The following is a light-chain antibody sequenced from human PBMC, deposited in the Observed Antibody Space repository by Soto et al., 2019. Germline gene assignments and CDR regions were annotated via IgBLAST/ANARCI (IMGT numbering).Light chain of an antibody. CDR2: EAS. Sequence: QSVLTQPASVSGSPGQSITISCTGTSSDVGSYNLVSWYQQHPGKVPKIMIYEASKRPSGAPNRFSGSKSGNTASLTISGLQAEDEADYYCCSNAGSSTWVFGTGTKLTVL. CDR1: SSDVGSYNL. CDR3: CSNAGSSTWV. J-gene: IGLJ1*01. V-gene: IGLV2-23*01.